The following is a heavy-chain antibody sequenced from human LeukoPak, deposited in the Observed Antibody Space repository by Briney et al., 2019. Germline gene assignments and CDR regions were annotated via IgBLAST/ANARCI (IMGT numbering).Heavy chain of an antibody. CDR1: GGSISSYY. CDR2: IYYSGST. Sequence: PSETLSLTCTVSGGSISSYYWSWIRQPPGKGLEWIGYIYYSGSTNYNPSLKSRVTISVDTSKNQFSLKLSSVTAADTAVYYCARVKSSGWYEGAFDIWGQGTMVTVSS. V-gene: IGHV4-59*01. D-gene: IGHD6-19*01. CDR3: ARVKSSGWYEGAFDI. J-gene: IGHJ3*02.